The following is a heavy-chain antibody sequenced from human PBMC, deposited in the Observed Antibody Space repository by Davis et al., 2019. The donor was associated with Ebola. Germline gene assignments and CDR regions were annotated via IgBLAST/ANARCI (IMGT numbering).Heavy chain of an antibody. J-gene: IGHJ6*02. V-gene: IGHV1-46*01. D-gene: IGHD2-2*01. Sequence: ASVKVSCKVSGYTLTELSMHWVRQAPGQGLEWMGIINPSGGSTSYAQKFQGRVTITADKSTSTAYMELSSLRSEDTAVYYCASDIYCSSTSCYVMDVWGQGTTVTVS. CDR1: GYTLTELS. CDR3: ASDIYCSSTSCYVMDV. CDR2: INPSGGST.